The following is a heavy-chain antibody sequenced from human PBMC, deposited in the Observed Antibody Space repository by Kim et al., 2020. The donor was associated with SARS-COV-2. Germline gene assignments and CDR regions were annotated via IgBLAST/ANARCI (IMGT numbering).Heavy chain of an antibody. CDR2: SGGKT. D-gene: IGHD2-2*01. CDR3: ARLADQ. V-gene: IGHV3-53*01. J-gene: IGHJ4*02. Sequence: SGGKTNYADTVKDLFTISRYNSKNTVYLQMNSLRAEDTAVYYWARLADQWGQGTLVTVSS.